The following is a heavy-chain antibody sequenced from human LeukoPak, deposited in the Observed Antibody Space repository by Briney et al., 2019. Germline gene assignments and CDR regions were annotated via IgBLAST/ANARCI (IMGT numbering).Heavy chain of an antibody. Sequence: HPGGSLRLSRAASGFTVSSNYMSWVRQAPGKGLEWVSVIYSGGSTYYADSVKGRFTISRDNSKNTLYLEMNSLRAEDTAVYYCVSPLVGPLMVRLAYWGQGTLVTVSS. J-gene: IGHJ4*02. CDR2: IYSGGST. CDR3: VSPLVGPLMVRLAY. V-gene: IGHV3-66*01. D-gene: IGHD2-21*01. CDR1: GFTVSSNY.